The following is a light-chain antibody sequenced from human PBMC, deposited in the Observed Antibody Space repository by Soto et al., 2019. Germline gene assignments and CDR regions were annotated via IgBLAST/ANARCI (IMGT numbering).Light chain of an antibody. J-gene: IGLJ2*01. CDR2: DVN. CDR3: SAYSSGATHVV. V-gene: IGLV2-14*01. CDR1: SSDIGGLYNY. Sequence: QSVLTQPASVSGSPGQSITISCTGTSSDIGGLYNYVSWYQQHPGKAPKLLIYDVNDRPSGVSDRFSGSKSGNTASLTISGLQAEDEAVYFCSAYSSGATHVVFGGGTQLPS.